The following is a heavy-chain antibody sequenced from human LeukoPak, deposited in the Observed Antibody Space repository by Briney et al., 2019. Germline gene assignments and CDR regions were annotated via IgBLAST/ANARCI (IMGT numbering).Heavy chain of an antibody. J-gene: IGHJ5*02. D-gene: IGHD3-10*01. CDR1: GFTFSSYW. V-gene: IGHV3-74*01. CDR3: AKYQSRLWFGDSNWFDP. Sequence: GGSLRLSCAASGFTFSSYWMHWVRQAPGKGLVWVSRINSDGSSTYYADSVKGRFTISRDNSKNTLYLQMNSLRAEDTAVYYCAKYQSRLWFGDSNWFDPWGQGTLVTVSS. CDR2: INSDGSST.